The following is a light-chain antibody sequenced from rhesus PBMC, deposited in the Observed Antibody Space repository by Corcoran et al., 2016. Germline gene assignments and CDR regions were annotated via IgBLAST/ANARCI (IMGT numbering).Light chain of an antibody. CDR3: LQDYTTPYS. CDR2: AAS. V-gene: IGKV1-94*01. J-gene: IGKJ2*01. Sequence: DIQMTQSPSSLSASVGDRVTVTCRASQGINKALSWYQQKPGKAPTLLRCAASSLQTGVSSRFSGSGSGTDYTLTISSLQPEDVATYYCLQDYTTPYSFGQGTKVEIK. CDR1: QGINKA.